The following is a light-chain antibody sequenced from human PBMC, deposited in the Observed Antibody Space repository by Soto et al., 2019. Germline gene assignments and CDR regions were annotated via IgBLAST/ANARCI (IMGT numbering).Light chain of an antibody. CDR2: EVT. CDR3: MSYAGMYTYV. CDR1: SSDVGGYNY. V-gene: IGLV2-8*01. Sequence: QSALTQPPSASGSPGQSVTISCTGTSSDVGGYNYLSWYQHRPGKAPQLIIYEVTKRPSGVPNRFFGSKSGNTASLTVSGLQAEDEADYFCMSYAGMYTYVFGTGTKVTV. J-gene: IGLJ1*01.